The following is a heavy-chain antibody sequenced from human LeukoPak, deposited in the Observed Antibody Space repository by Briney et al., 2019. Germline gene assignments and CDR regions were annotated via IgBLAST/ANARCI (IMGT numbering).Heavy chain of an antibody. CDR1: GFTFDDYA. V-gene: IGHV3-9*01. J-gene: IGHJ4*02. CDR2: ISWNSGSI. D-gene: IGHD2-2*01. Sequence: GGSLRLSCAASGFTFDDYAMHWVRQAPGKGLEWVSGISWNSGSIGYADSVKGRFTISRDNAKNSLYLQMNSLRAEDTALYYCAKASGDRSSTSCLDYWGQGTLVTVSS. CDR3: AKASGDRSSTSCLDY.